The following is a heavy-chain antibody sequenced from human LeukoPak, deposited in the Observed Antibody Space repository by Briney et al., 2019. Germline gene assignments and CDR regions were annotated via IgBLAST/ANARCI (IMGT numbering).Heavy chain of an antibody. D-gene: IGHD1-26*01. CDR2: ISSSGTTI. CDR3: ARDRFSGSYPLDY. CDR1: GFTFNDYY. V-gene: IGHV3-11*01. J-gene: IGHJ4*02. Sequence: GGSLRLSCAASGFTFNDYYMTWIRQAPGRGLEWVSYISSSGTTIYYADSVTGRFTISRDNAKNSLYLQMYTLRAEDTAVYYCARDRFSGSYPLDYWGQGTLVTVSS.